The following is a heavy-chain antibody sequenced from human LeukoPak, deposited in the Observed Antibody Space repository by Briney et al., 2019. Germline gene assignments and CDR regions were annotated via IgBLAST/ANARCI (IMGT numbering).Heavy chain of an antibody. V-gene: IGHV4-34*01. CDR1: GGAFSGYY. CDR3: ASVTITAAGRNWFDP. Sequence: HSETLSLTCAIYGGAFSGYYWSWIRQPPGKGLEWIGEINRSGSTNYNPSLKSRVTISVDTSKNQFSLKVSSVTAADTAVYYCASVTITAAGRNWFDPWGQGTLVTVSS. D-gene: IGHD6-13*01. J-gene: IGHJ5*02. CDR2: INRSGST.